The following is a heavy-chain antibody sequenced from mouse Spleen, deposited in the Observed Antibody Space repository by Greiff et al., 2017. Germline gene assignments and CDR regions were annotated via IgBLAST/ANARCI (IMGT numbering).Heavy chain of an antibody. V-gene: IGHV14-3*01. CDR2: IDPANGNT. CDR3: ARNYYGSSYEVLYYFDY. Sequence: VQLKQSVAELVRPGASVKLSCTASGFNIKNTYMHWVKQRPEQGLEWIGRIDPANGNTKYAPKFQGKATITADTSSNTAYLQLSSLTSEDTAIYYCARNYYGSSYEVLYYFDYWGQGTTLTVSS. D-gene: IGHD1-1*01. J-gene: IGHJ2*01. CDR1: GFNIKNTY.